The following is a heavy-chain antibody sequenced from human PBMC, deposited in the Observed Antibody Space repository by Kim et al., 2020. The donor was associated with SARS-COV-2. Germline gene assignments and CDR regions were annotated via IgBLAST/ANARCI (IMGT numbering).Heavy chain of an antibody. V-gene: IGHV4-59*08. D-gene: IGHD5-12*01. Sequence: LKSRVTISLDTSKNQFSLGLSSVTAADTAVYYCARHSPVVQNSAYDLVFYCWGQGSLVTVSS. J-gene: IGHJ4*02. CDR3: ARHSPVVQNSAYDLVFYC.